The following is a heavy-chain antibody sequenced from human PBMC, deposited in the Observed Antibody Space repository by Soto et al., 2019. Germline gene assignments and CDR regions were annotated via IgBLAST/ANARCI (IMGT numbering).Heavy chain of an antibody. CDR1: GGSISSSSYY. D-gene: IGHD3-10*01. Sequence: QLQLPESGLGLVKPSETLSLTCTVSGGSISSSSYYWGWIRQPPGKGLEWIGSIYYSGSTYYNPSLKSRVTIAVDTSKNQFSLKLSSVTAADTAVYYCARHRHGSGSYYFILGNYMDVWGKGTTVTVSS. V-gene: IGHV4-39*01. CDR2: IYYSGST. CDR3: ARHRHGSGSYYFILGNYMDV. J-gene: IGHJ6*03.